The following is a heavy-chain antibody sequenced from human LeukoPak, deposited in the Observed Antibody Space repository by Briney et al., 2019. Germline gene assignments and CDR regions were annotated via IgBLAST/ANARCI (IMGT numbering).Heavy chain of an antibody. Sequence: PGGSLRLSCVPSGFTFSSYSMNWVRHAPGNGLDWVSSISSSSSYIYYADSVKGRFTISRDNAKNSLYLQMNSLRAEDTAVYYCARYRLEPRTGMFDYWGQGTLVTVSS. CDR2: ISSSSSYI. V-gene: IGHV3-21*01. J-gene: IGHJ4*02. CDR1: GFTFSSYS. D-gene: IGHD1-1*01. CDR3: ARYRLEPRTGMFDY.